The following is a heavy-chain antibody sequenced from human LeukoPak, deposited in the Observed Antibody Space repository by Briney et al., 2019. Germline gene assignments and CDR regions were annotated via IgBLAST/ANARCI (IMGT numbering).Heavy chain of an antibody. J-gene: IGHJ4*02. CDR2: IYYSGST. V-gene: IGHV4-61*01. D-gene: IGHD2-2*01. CDR1: GGSISSSPYY. Sequence: PSETLSLTCTVSGGSISSSPYYWSWIRQPPGKGLEWIGYIYYSGSTNYNPSLKSRVTISVDTSKNQFSLKLSSVTAADTAVYYCARERALYGTTAPIDYWGQGTLVTVSS. CDR3: ARERALYGTTAPIDY.